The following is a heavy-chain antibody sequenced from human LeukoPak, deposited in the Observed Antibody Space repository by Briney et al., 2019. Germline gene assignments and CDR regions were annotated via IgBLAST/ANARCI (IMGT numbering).Heavy chain of an antibody. CDR2: IYPGDSDT. D-gene: IGHD6-13*01. J-gene: IGHJ4*02. Sequence: GXXLKXSXXGSGYSFTNYWIGWVRQMPGXXLEWMGIIYPGDSDTRYSPSFQGQVTISADKSISTAYLQWSSLKASDTAMYYCARREGYSRPFDYWGQGTLVTVSS. CDR1: GYSFTNYW. V-gene: IGHV5-51*01. CDR3: ARREGYSRPFDY.